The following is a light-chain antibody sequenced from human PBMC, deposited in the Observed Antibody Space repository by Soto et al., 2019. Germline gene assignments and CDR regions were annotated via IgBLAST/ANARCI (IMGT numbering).Light chain of an antibody. CDR2: DAS. V-gene: IGKV3-11*01. CDR3: QQRSYWLT. J-gene: IGKJ4*02. Sequence: EIVLTQSPATLSLSPGERATLSCRASQSVSSYLAWYQQKPGQAPRLLIYDASNRAAGIPARFSGSGSGTDFTLTISSLEPEDFAVYFGQQRSYWLTFGGGTKVDSK. CDR1: QSVSSY.